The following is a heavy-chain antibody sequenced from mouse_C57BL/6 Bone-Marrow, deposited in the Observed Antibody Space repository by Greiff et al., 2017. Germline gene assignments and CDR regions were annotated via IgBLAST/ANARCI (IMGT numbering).Heavy chain of an antibody. Sequence: EVQGVESGGDLVKPGGSLKLSYAASGFTFSSYGMSWVRQTPDKRLEWVATISSGGSYTYYPDSVKGRFTISRDNAKNTLYLQMSSLKSEDTAMYYCARRDWDAFAYWGQGTLVTVSA. CDR3: ARRDWDAFAY. CDR1: GFTFSSYG. J-gene: IGHJ3*01. CDR2: ISSGGSYT. V-gene: IGHV5-6*01. D-gene: IGHD4-1*01.